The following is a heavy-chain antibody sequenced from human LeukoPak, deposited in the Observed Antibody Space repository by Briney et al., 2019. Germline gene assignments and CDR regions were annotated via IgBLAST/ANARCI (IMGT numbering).Heavy chain of an antibody. J-gene: IGHJ4*02. CDR2: FSGSGGST. V-gene: IGHV3-23*01. CDR1: GFTFSSYA. Sequence: PGGSLRLSCAASGFTFSSYAMSWVRQAPGKGLEWVSAFSGSGGSTYYADSVKGRFTISRDNAKSSLHLQMNSLRAEDTAVYYCARGGAGDYWGQGTLVTVSS. D-gene: IGHD1-26*01. CDR3: ARGGAGDY.